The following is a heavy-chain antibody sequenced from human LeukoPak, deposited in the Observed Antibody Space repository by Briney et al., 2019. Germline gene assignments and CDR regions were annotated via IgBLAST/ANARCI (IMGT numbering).Heavy chain of an antibody. CDR2: ISGSGTNT. D-gene: IGHD2-21*01. J-gene: IGHJ4*02. CDR1: GLTFSSYA. Sequence: GGSLRLSCSASGLTFSSYAMSWVRLGPGKGLEWVSGISGSGTNTYYADSVKGRFTISRDNSKNTLYLQMNNLRAEDTAVYYCATERGDSPDYWGQGTLVTVSS. V-gene: IGHV3-23*01. CDR3: ATERGDSPDY.